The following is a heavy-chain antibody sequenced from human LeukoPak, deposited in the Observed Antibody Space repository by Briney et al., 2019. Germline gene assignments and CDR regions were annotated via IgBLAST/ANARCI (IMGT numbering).Heavy chain of an antibody. J-gene: IGHJ5*02. D-gene: IGHD3-9*01. Sequence: GGSLRLSCAASGFTFSGYWMHWVRRAPGKGLVWVSRINTDGSSTTYADSVKGRFTISRDNAKNSLYLQMNSLRDEDTAVYYCARDYYDILTGYYLQPNWFDPWGQGTLVTVSS. V-gene: IGHV3-74*01. CDR2: INTDGSST. CDR1: GFTFSGYW. CDR3: ARDYYDILTGYYLQPNWFDP.